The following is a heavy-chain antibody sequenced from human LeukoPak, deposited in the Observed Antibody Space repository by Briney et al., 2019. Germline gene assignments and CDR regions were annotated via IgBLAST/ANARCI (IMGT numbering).Heavy chain of an antibody. V-gene: IGHV3-15*01. CDR3: TTVGDYVGEASFDY. CDR2: IKSKTDGGTT. J-gene: IGHJ4*02. Sequence: PGGSLRLSCAASGLTFSDAWMSWVRQAPGEGLEWVGRIKSKTDGGTTDYAAPVKGRFTISIDDSKNTLYLQMNILKTEDTAVYYCTTVGDYVGEASFDYWGQGTMVTVSS. CDR1: GLTFSDAW. D-gene: IGHD4-23*01.